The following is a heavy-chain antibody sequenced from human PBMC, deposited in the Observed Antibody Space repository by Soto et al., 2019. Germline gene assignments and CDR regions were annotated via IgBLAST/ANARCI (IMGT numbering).Heavy chain of an antibody. CDR1: GYTLTELS. Sequence: ASVKVSCKVSGYTLTELSMHWVRQAPGKGLEWMGGFDPEDGETIYAQKFQGRVTMTEDTSTDTAYMELSSLRSEDTAVYYCATVVTVAGLHDAFDIWGQGTMVTVSS. D-gene: IGHD6-19*01. J-gene: IGHJ3*02. CDR3: ATVVTVAGLHDAFDI. CDR2: FDPEDGET. V-gene: IGHV1-24*01.